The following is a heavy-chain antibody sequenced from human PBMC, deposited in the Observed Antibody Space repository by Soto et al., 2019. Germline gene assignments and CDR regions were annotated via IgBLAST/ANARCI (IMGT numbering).Heavy chain of an antibody. CDR3: ATDWGYSYGHAFDS. Sequence: EVPLVESGGGLVKPGGSLRLSCAASGIIFSNYNINWVRQVPGTGLAWVSYISASGSYIYYADSVKGRFTISRDNAKNSMYLQMDSLRAEDTAVYYCATDWGYSYGHAFDSWGQGTLVTVSS. CDR2: ISASGSYI. V-gene: IGHV3-21*01. D-gene: IGHD5-18*01. CDR1: GIIFSNYN. J-gene: IGHJ4*02.